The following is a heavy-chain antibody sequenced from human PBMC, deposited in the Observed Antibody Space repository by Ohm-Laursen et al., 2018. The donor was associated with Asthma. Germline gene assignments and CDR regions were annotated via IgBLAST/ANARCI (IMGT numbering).Heavy chain of an antibody. Sequence: SLRLSCAASGFTFSSYAMSWVRQAPGKGLEWVSAISGSGGSTYYADSVKGRFTISRDNSKNTLYLQMNSLRAEDTAVYYCARDYCTGGFCPKAFGPWGQGTLVTVSS. D-gene: IGHD2-8*02. V-gene: IGHV3-23*01. CDR1: GFTFSSYA. CDR2: ISGSGGST. CDR3: ARDYCTGGFCPKAFGP. J-gene: IGHJ5*02.